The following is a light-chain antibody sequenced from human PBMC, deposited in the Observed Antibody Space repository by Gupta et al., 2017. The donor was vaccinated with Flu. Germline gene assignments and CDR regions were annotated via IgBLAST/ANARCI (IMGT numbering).Light chain of an antibody. J-gene: IGKJ1*01. Sequence: VEMTPSPSSLYASVGDRVTITGRASPSISSYLNWYKQRPGKAPKFLIYAVSSLQIGVPSSFSGMGAGTDFTLTISRLQPEDVATYYCQQSYRTPWTFGQGTKVEIK. CDR3: QQSYRTPWT. CDR2: AVS. V-gene: IGKV1-39*01. CDR1: PSISSY.